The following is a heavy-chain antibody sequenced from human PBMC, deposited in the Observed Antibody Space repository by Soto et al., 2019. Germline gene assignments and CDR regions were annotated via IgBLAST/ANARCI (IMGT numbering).Heavy chain of an antibody. CDR1: GFTFSSYG. D-gene: IGHD3-9*01. Sequence: GGSLRLSCAASGFTFSSYGMHWVRQAPGKGLEWVAVISYDGSNKYYADSVKGRFTISRDNSKNTLYLQMNSLRAEDTAVYYCAKDRLRYFDLPTSGMDVWGQGTTVTVSS. CDR3: AKDRLRYFDLPTSGMDV. J-gene: IGHJ6*02. CDR2: ISYDGSNK. V-gene: IGHV3-30*18.